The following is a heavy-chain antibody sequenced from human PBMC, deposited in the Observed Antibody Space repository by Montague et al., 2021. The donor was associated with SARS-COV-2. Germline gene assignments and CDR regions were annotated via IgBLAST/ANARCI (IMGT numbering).Heavy chain of an antibody. CDR3: AGATSVRGAVSWFDP. Sequence: ETLSLTCTVSGDPISSHFWAYIRQPPGKGLEWIGYINYRGATNYXSSLGSRVMMSVDTSKNQFSLQLTSVTAADTAVYYCAGATSVRGAVSWFDPWGQGTLVTVSS. CDR2: INYRGAT. V-gene: IGHV4-59*11. D-gene: IGHD3-10*01. CDR1: GDPISSHF. J-gene: IGHJ5*02.